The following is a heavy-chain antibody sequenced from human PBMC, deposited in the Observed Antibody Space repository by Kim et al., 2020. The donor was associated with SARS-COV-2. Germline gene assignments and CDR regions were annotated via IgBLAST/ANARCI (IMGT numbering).Heavy chain of an antibody. CDR1: GFTFSSYG. CDR2: IWYDGSNK. V-gene: IGHV3-33*01. CDR3: ATLAVAGLDY. J-gene: IGHJ4*02. D-gene: IGHD6-19*01. Sequence: GGSLRLSCAASGFTFSSYGIHWVRQAPGKGLEWVAVIWYDGSNKYYADSVKGRFTISRDNSKNTLYLQMNSLRAEDTAVYCCATLAVAGLDYWGQGTLVT.